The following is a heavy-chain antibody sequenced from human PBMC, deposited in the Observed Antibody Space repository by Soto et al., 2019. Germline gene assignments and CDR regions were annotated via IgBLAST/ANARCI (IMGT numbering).Heavy chain of an antibody. CDR2: ISAYNGNT. CDR1: GYTFTSYG. V-gene: IGHV1-18*04. J-gene: IGHJ4*02. D-gene: IGHD3-22*01. Sequence: QVQLVQSGAEVKKPWASVKVSCKASGYTFTSYGISWVRQAPGQGLELMGWISAYNGNTNYAQKLQGRVTMTTDTSTSTAYMELRSLRSDDTAVYYCARVQSYYYDSSGYYFVLPDYWGQGTLVTVSS. CDR3: ARVQSYYYDSSGYYFVLPDY.